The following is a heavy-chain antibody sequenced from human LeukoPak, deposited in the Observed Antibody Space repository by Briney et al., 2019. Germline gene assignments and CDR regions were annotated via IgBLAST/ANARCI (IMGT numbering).Heavy chain of an antibody. V-gene: IGHV3-43*02. Sequence: GGSLRLSCAASGFTFEDYGMHWVRQAQGKGLEWVPLITGKCVSTYYADSVKGRFTISRDNSKNSLYLQMNSLRTEDTALYYCAKCVYSNIYYWFDPWGQGTLVSVSS. D-gene: IGHD6-13*01. J-gene: IGHJ5*02. CDR1: GFTFEDYG. CDR2: ITGKCVST. CDR3: AKCVYSNIYYWFDP.